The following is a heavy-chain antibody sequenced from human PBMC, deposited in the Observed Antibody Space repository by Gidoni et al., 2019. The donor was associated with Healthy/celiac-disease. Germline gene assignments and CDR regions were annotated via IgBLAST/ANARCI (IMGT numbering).Heavy chain of an antibody. V-gene: IGHV3-23*01. CDR3: APPLREWELPDFDY. Sequence: EVQLLESGGGLVQPGGSLRLSCAASGFTFSSDAMSWVRQAPGKGLEWVSAISGSGGSTYYADSVKGRFTISRDNSKNTLYLQMNSLRAEDTAVYYCAPPLREWELPDFDYWGQGTLVTVSS. D-gene: IGHD1-26*01. CDR1: GFTFSSDA. J-gene: IGHJ4*02. CDR2: ISGSGGST.